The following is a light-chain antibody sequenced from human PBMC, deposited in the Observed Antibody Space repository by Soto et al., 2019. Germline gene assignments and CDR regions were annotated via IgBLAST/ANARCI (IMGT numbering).Light chain of an antibody. V-gene: IGKV3-20*01. J-gene: IGKJ2*01. CDR3: QQYGSSLMYT. Sequence: EIVLTQSPGTLSLSPGERATLSCRASQSVYSNYLAWYQQKPGQAPRLLIYGASSRATGIPYRFSGSGSGTDFTLAISSLEPEDFAVYYCQQYGSSLMYTFGQGTKLEIK. CDR1: QSVYSNY. CDR2: GAS.